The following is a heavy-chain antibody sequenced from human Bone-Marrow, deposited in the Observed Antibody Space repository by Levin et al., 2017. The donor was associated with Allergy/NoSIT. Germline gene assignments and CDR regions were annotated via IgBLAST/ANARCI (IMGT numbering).Heavy chain of an antibody. CDR2: TYYRSNWYT. Sequence: SQTLSLTCAISGDRVSSNGVAWNWIRQSPSRGLEFLGRTYYRSNWYTDHAVSVKGRITITMDTSKNQFSLHLNSVTPGDTAVYYCTRGQWSTFNIWGQGTMVTVS. D-gene: IGHD2-15*01. CDR3: TRGQWSTFNI. CDR1: GDRVSSNGVA. J-gene: IGHJ3*02. V-gene: IGHV6-1*01.